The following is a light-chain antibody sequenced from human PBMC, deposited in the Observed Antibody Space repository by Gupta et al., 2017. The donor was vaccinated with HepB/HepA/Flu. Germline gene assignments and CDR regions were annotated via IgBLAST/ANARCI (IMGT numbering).Light chain of an antibody. V-gene: IGKV3-20*01. CDR3: QHSGGSPWT. CDR1: QSVASSY. J-gene: IGKJ1*01. Sequence: EVVLTQSPGSLSLSPGERATLSCRASQSVASSYLAWYQQKPGQAPRLLIYGTSSRATGIPDRFSGSGSGPDFTLTISRLEPEDFAMYYCQHSGGSPWTFGQGTKVEIK. CDR2: GTS.